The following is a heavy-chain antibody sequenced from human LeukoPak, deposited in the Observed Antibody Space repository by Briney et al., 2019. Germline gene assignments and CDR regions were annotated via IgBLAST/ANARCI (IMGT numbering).Heavy chain of an antibody. J-gene: IGHJ3*01. V-gene: IGHV3-53*04. CDR2: IYADGYT. CDR3: ARDRRGERDFDV. CDR1: GISVSNDY. Sequence: GGSLRLSCAASGISVSNDYMSWVRQAPGKGLEWVSAIYADGYTRDAASVKGRFSISRHNSKNTVYLQMDNLRPEDTAVYYCARDRRGERDFDVWGPGTMVTVSS.